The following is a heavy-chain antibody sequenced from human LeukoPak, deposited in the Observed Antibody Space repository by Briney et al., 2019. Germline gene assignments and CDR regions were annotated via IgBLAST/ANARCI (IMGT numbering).Heavy chain of an antibody. CDR2: IYSDNT. D-gene: IGHD6-19*01. CDR1: GFTVSSNS. J-gene: IGHJ4*02. V-gene: IGHV3-53*05. CDR3: ARGQTGIAVAGTVGAYYFDY. Sequence: PGGSLRLSCTVSGFTVSSNSMSWVRQAPGKGLEWVSFIYSDNTHYSDSVKGRFTISRDNSKNTLYLQMNSLRSEDTAVYYCARGQTGIAVAGTVGAYYFDYWGQGTLVTVSS.